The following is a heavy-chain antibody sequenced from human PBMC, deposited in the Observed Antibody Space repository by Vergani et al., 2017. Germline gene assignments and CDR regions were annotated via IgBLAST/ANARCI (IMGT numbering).Heavy chain of an antibody. D-gene: IGHD3-22*01. J-gene: IGHJ4*02. V-gene: IGHV1-18*01. CDR3: ARDRYYYDSSGYFRGTDY. CDR1: GYTFTSHG. Sequence: QVQLVQSGAEVKKPWASVKVSCKASGYTFTSHGISWVRQAPGQGLGWMGWTSAYYGNTNYAQQLQGRVTMTTDTSTSTAYMELRSLRSDDTAVYYCARDRYYYDSSGYFRGTDYWGQGTLVTVSS. CDR2: TSAYYGNT.